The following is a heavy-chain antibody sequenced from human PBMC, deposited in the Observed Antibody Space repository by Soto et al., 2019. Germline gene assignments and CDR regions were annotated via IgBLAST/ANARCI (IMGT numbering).Heavy chain of an antibody. CDR3: AKHFRYCSSTRCGKGIDY. CDR1: GFTFSSYA. CDR2: ISGSGGST. Sequence: EVQLLESGGGLVQHGGSLRLSCPASGFTFSSYAMSWVRQAPGKGLEWVSAISGSGGSTYYADSVKGRFTISRDNSQNPLYLQMNSLRAENTAVYYCAKHFRYCSSTRCGKGIDYWGQGTLVTVST. J-gene: IGHJ4*02. D-gene: IGHD2-2*01. V-gene: IGHV3-23*01.